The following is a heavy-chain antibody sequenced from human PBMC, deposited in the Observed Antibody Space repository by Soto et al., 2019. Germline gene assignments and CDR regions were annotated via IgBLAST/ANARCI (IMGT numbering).Heavy chain of an antibody. CDR1: GFTFSSYG. D-gene: IGHD3-9*01. V-gene: IGHV3-30*18. CDR2: ISYDGSNK. J-gene: IGHJ6*02. CDR3: AKEYFPPPVLDKYYDYNGIDV. Sequence: GGSLRLSCAASGFTFSSYGMHWVRQAPGKGLEWVAVISYDGSNKYYADSVKGRFTISRDNSKNTLYLQMNSLRAEDTAVYYCAKEYFPPPVLDKYYDYNGIDVWGQGT.